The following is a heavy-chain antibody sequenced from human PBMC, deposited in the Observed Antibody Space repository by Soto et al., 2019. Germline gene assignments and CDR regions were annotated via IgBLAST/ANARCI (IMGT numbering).Heavy chain of an antibody. CDR1: GFTFTDYW. CDR3: ARVELSGQRTRGYSYGF. D-gene: IGHD5-18*01. Sequence: VQLVESGGGLVEPGGSLRLSCAASGFTFTDYWMHWVRQVPGKGLMWVSRLNTDGTYTDYADSVKGRFTVSRDNAKNMMYLQLSSLRAEDTAVYYCARVELSGQRTRGYSYGFWGQGTLVTVSS. J-gene: IGHJ4*02. CDR2: LNTDGTYT. V-gene: IGHV3-74*01.